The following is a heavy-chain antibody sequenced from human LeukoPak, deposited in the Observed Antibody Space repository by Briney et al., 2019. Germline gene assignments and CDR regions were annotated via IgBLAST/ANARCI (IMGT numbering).Heavy chain of an antibody. CDR2: IGGSGTST. CDR1: GFTFSTYA. V-gene: IGHV3-23*01. J-gene: IGHJ6*03. CDR3: AKYPYYYYMDV. Sequence: GGSLRLSCVASGFTFSTYAMTWVRQAPGKGLEWVSGIGGSGTSTDYADSVKGRFTISRDNSKNTLYLQMNSLRAEDTALYYCAKYPYYYYMDVWGKGTTVTVSS.